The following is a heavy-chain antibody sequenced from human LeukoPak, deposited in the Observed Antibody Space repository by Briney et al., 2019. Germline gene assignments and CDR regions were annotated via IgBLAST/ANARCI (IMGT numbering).Heavy chain of an antibody. CDR3: AREAGYCSSTSCYSPVPDY. J-gene: IGHJ4*02. Sequence: GGSLRLSCAASGFTFSSYSMNWVRQAPGKGREWVSSISSSSSYIYYADSVKGRFTISRDNAKNSLYLQINSLRAEDTAVYYCAREAGYCSSTSCYSPVPDYWGQGTLVTVSS. CDR2: ISSSSSYI. CDR1: GFTFSSYS. V-gene: IGHV3-21*01. D-gene: IGHD2-2*01.